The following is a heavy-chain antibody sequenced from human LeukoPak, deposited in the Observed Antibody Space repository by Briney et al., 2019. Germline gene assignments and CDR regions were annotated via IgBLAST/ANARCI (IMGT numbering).Heavy chain of an antibody. CDR3: AREGMLYGTGAFDI. V-gene: IGHV4-59*01. J-gene: IGHJ3*02. Sequence: SETLSLTCTVSGGSISSYYWSWIRQPPGKGLEWIGYIYYSGSTNYNPSLKSRVTISVDTSKNRFSLKLSSVTAADTAVYYCAREGMLYGTGAFDIWGQGTMVTVSS. CDR2: IYYSGST. D-gene: IGHD2-8*01. CDR1: GGSISSYY.